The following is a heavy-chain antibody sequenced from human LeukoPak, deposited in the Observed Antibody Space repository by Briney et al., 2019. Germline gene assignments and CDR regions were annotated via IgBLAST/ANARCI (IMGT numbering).Heavy chain of an antibody. CDR3: ARVKRFPTVWFDP. CDR2: MNPITGST. Sequence: ASVKVSCKASGYTFSDYDINWVRQAAGQGLEWMGWMNPITGSTGYVQKFRGRIIMTRDTSITTAFMELTSLTSDDTAIYYCARVKRFPTVWFDPWGQGTLVTVSS. D-gene: IGHD3-10*01. J-gene: IGHJ5*02. V-gene: IGHV1-8*01. CDR1: GYTFSDYD.